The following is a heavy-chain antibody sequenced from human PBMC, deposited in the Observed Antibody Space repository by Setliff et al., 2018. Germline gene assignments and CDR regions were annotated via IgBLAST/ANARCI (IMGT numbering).Heavy chain of an antibody. CDR2: ISRGSTYI. Sequence: PGGSLRLSCAASGFTFSTHSMNWVRQAPGKGLEWVSSISRGSTYIYYADSMKGRFTISRDNAKNSLYLQMNSLRAEDTAVYYCASAGHSGSWFPFDAFHIWGQGTMVTVSS. J-gene: IGHJ3*02. V-gene: IGHV3-21*01. CDR3: ASAGHSGSWFPFDAFHI. D-gene: IGHD6-13*01. CDR1: GFTFSTHS.